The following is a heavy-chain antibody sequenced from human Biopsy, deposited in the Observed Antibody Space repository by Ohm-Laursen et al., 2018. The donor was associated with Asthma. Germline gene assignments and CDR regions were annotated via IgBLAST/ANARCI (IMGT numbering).Heavy chain of an antibody. CDR3: ARDSYSSGLYDDFES. J-gene: IGHJ4*02. Sequence: SLRLSCAASGFTFSDYYMSWIRQAPGEGLEWISYINGKSNSIEYADSVKGRFTISRDNAKNSLYLQMNSLGAEDTAVYYCARDSYSSGLYDDFESWGQGTLVTVSS. D-gene: IGHD6-19*01. CDR2: INGKSNSI. CDR1: GFTFSDYY. V-gene: IGHV3-11*01.